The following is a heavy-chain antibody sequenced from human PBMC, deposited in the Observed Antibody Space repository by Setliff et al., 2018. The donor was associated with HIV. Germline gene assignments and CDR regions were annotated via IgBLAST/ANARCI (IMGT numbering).Heavy chain of an antibody. Sequence: ASVKVSCKAYGGTFSNYGISWVRQAPGQGLEWMGGIIPISGTANYAQKFQGRVTITTDESTSTAYMELSGLRSEDTAVYYCARDFGGYCSSMSCPGLFDPWGQGTLVTVSS. J-gene: IGHJ5*02. D-gene: IGHD2-2*01. V-gene: IGHV1-69*05. CDR2: IIPISGTA. CDR3: ARDFGGYCSSMSCPGLFDP. CDR1: GGTFSNYG.